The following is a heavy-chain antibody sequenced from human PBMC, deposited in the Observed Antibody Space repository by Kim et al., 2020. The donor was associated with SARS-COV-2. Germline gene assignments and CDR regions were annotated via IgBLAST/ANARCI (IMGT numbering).Heavy chain of an antibody. V-gene: IGHV4-61*01. D-gene: IGHD3-3*01. CDR3: ARAPNDFWSGYPYYFDY. CDR2: IYYSGNT. Sequence: SETLSLTCTVSGGSVSSGSYFWSWIRQPPGKGLEWIGYIYYSGNTNYNPSLKSRVTMPVDTSKNQFSLKLRSVTAADTAVYYCARAPNDFWSGYPYYFDYWGQGTLVTVSS. CDR1: GGSVSSGSYF. J-gene: IGHJ4*02.